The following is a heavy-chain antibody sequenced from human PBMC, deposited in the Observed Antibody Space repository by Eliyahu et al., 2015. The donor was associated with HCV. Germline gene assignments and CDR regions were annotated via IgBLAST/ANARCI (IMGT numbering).Heavy chain of an antibody. D-gene: IGHD5-18*01. CDR1: GFPFSSYS. J-gene: IGHJ4*02. CDR3: ARSLGADTEVFRDY. Sequence: EVQLVESGGGLXKPGGSLRLSCAASGFPFSSYSMNXVRQAPGKGLEWXXSISSSSSYIYXXXSVKGRFTISRDNAKNSLYLXMNSLRAEDTAVYYCARSLGADTEVFRDYWGQRTLVTVSS. CDR2: ISSSSSYI. V-gene: IGHV3-21*01.